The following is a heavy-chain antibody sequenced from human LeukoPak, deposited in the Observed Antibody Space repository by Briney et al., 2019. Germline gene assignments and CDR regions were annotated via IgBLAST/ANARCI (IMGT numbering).Heavy chain of an antibody. CDR1: GFTLSSYE. CDR2: ISRTGNSI. V-gene: IGHV3-48*03. D-gene: IGHD6-13*01. Sequence: QPGGSLRLSCAASGFTLSSYEMNWVRLAPGKGLEWISYISRTGNSIYYADSVKGRFAISRDSAKNSLYLQMNSLRAEDTAVYYCARGPYSSNWYVEYWGQGTLVTVAS. J-gene: IGHJ4*02. CDR3: ARGPYSSNWYVEY.